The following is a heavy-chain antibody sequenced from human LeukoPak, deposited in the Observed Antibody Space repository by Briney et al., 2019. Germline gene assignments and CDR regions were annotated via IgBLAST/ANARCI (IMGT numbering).Heavy chain of an antibody. Sequence: SQTLSLTCAISGDSVSSNSAAWNWIRQSPSRGLEWLGRTYYRSKWYNDYAVSVKSRITINPDTSKTQFSLQLNSVNPEDTAVYYCARDEVWYCGGDCRRRAGPFDYWGQGTLVTVSS. CDR3: ARDEVWYCGGDCRRRAGPFDY. D-gene: IGHD2-21*02. V-gene: IGHV6-1*01. CDR1: GDSVSSNSAA. J-gene: IGHJ4*02. CDR2: TYYRSKWYN.